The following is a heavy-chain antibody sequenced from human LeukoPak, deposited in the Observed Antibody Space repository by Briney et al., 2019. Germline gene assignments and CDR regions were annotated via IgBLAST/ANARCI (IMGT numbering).Heavy chain of an antibody. CDR2: IRYDGSNK. J-gene: IGHJ4*02. Sequence: GGSLRLSCAASGFTFSSYGMHWVRQAPGKGLEWVAFIRYDGSNKYYADSVKGRFTISRDNSKNTLYLQMNSLRAEDTAVYYCAKEGYYYDSSGYYGRSDFDYWGQGTLVTVSS. CDR1: GFTFSSYG. V-gene: IGHV3-30*02. D-gene: IGHD3-22*01. CDR3: AKEGYYYDSSGYYGRSDFDY.